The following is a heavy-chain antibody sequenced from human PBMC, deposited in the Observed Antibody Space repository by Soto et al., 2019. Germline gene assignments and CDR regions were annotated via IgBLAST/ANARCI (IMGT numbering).Heavy chain of an antibody. CDR3: VRPLGWRDGFDI. D-gene: IGHD6-19*01. CDR2: IKHDGSDK. J-gene: IGHJ3*02. V-gene: IGHV3-7*01. CDR1: GFTFSSFW. Sequence: GGSLRLSCATSGFTFSSFWMGWVRQAPGKGLEWVANIKHDGSDKFYVDSVKGRFTISRDNAKNSLYLQMNSLGAEDTAVYYCVRPLGWRDGFDIWGQGTMVTVSS.